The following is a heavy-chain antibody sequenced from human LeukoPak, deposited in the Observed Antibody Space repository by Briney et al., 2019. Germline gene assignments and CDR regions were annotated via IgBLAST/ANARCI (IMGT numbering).Heavy chain of an antibody. Sequence: SETLSLTXAVYGGSSSGYYWSWLRQPPGKGLEWIGEINHSGSTNYIPSLKSRVTISVDTSKNQFSLKLSSVTAADTAVYYCARARFGQRWLQLSNWYFDLWGRGTLVTVSS. D-gene: IGHD5-24*01. V-gene: IGHV4-34*01. J-gene: IGHJ2*01. CDR1: GGSSSGYY. CDR3: ARARFGQRWLQLSNWYFDL. CDR2: INHSGST.